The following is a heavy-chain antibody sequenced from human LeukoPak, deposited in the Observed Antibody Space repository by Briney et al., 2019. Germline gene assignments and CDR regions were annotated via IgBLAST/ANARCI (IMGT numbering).Heavy chain of an antibody. CDR2: INHSGST. Sequence: SETLSLTCAVYGGSFSGYYWGWIRQPPGKGLEWIGEINHSGSTNYNPSLKSRVTISVDTSKNQFSLKLSSVTAADTAVYYCARTYGSGSYDYWGQGTLVTVSS. J-gene: IGHJ4*02. CDR3: ARTYGSGSYDY. CDR1: GGSFSGYY. V-gene: IGHV4-34*01. D-gene: IGHD3-10*01.